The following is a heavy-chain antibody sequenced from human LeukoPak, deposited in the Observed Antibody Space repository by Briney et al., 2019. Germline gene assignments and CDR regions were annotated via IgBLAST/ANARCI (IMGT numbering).Heavy chain of an antibody. CDR3: ARDVVPTIVVSGE. J-gene: IGHJ4*02. CDR1: GFTFSSYS. Sequence: GGSLRLSCAGSGFTFSSYSMNWVRQAPGKGLEWVSSISSSSRYIYYADSVEGRFTISRDNAKNSLYLQMNSLRAEDTAVYYCARDVVPTIVVSGEWGQGTLVTVSS. D-gene: IGHD6-19*01. V-gene: IGHV3-21*01. CDR2: ISSSSRYI.